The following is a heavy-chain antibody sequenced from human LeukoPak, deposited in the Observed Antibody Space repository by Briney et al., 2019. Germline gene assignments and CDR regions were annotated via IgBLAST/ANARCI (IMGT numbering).Heavy chain of an antibody. CDR3: ARDNMLQLERRPHDYYYYYMDV. V-gene: IGHV4-31*03. Sequence: PSETLSLTCTVSGGSISSGGYYWSWIRQHPGKGLEWIGYIYYSGSTYYNPSLKSRVTISVDTSKNQFSLKLSSVTAADTAVYYCARDNMLQLERRPHDYYYYYMDVWGKGTTVTVSS. D-gene: IGHD1-1*01. CDR1: GGSISSGGYY. CDR2: IYYSGST. J-gene: IGHJ6*03.